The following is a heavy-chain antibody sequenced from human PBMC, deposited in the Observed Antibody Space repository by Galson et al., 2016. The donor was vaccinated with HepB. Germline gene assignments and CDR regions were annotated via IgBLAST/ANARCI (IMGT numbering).Heavy chain of an antibody. CDR2: ISGSGTSI. CDR3: ARDRIPDRYYGLSV. CDR1: GFTFSDYY. D-gene: IGHD1-26*01. J-gene: IGHJ4*02. Sequence: SLRLSCAASGFTFSDYYMSWVRQAPGKGLEWLSIISGSGTSIYYADSVKGRFTVSRDNTENLVCLQTNSLRAEDSAVYYCARDRIPDRYYGLSVWGQGTLVTVPP. V-gene: IGHV3-11*01.